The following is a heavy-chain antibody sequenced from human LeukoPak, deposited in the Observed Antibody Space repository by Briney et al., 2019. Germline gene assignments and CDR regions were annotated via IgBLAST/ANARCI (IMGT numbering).Heavy chain of an antibody. CDR3: ARGDYGDKFDY. CDR1: VYTFATYV. J-gene: IGHJ4*02. D-gene: IGHD4-17*01. CDR2: ISAYNGNTKYAQNT. V-gene: IGHV1-18*01. Sequence: ASVKVSSKASVYTFATYVISWVRQAPGQGREWMGWISAYNGNTKYAQNTNYAQKLQGRVNMTPKTSTSTAYMEVRSLRSDDTAVYYCARGDYGDKFDYWGQGTLVTISS.